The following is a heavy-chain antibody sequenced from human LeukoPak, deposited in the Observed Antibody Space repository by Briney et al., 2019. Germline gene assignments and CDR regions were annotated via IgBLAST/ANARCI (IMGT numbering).Heavy chain of an antibody. V-gene: IGHV3-23*01. Sequence: GGSLRLSCAVSEITLSNYGMSWVRQAPGKGLEWVAGISDSGGSTNYADSVKGRVTLSRDNSKNTVSLQMNSLRAEHSAVYYCAKRGGVGTSSWYFGPFDHGGQGSLVTVS. CDR1: EITLSNYG. D-gene: IGHD6-13*01. CDR2: ISDSGGST. J-gene: IGHJ4*02. CDR3: AKRGGVGTSSWYFGPFDH.